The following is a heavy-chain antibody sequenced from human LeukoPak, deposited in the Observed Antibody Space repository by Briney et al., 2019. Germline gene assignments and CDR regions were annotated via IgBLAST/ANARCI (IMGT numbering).Heavy chain of an antibody. V-gene: IGHV4-59*02. Sequence: PAETLSLTCSVSGGSVRSYDWSWIRQTPGKGLEWIGYIYYSWSTNYNPSLKSRVTISVDTSKNQFSLKLSSVTAADTAVYYCARDSYYYGSGSYYNGNWFDPWGQGTLVTVSS. CDR2: IYYSWST. CDR3: ARDSYYYGSGSYYNGNWFDP. D-gene: IGHD3-10*01. CDR1: GGSVRSYD. J-gene: IGHJ5*02.